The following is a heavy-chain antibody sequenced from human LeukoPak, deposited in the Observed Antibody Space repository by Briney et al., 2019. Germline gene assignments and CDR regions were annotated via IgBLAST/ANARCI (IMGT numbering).Heavy chain of an antibody. D-gene: IGHD3-10*01. Sequence: GGSLRLSCAASGFTFSDYYMSWIRQAPGKGLEWVSYISSSGSYTNYADSVKGRFTISSDNAKNSLYLQMNSLRAEDTAVYYCARDGRGYYYGSLDYWGQGTLVTVSS. CDR1: GFTFSDYY. J-gene: IGHJ4*02. CDR2: ISSSGSYT. V-gene: IGHV3-11*06. CDR3: ARDGRGYYYGSLDY.